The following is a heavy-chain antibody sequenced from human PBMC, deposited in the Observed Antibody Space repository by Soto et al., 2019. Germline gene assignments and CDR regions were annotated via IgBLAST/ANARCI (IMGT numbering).Heavy chain of an antibody. D-gene: IGHD6-6*01. CDR1: GYTFTSYA. V-gene: IGHV7-4-1*01. J-gene: IGHJ6*02. CDR3: ASRGVAARDYYYYGMDV. Sequence: GASVKVSCKASGYTFTSYAMNWVRQAPGQGLERMGWINTNTGNPTYAQGFTGRFVFSLDTSVSTAYLQICSLKAEDTAVYYCASRGVAARDYYYYGMDVWGQGTTVTVSS. CDR2: INTNTGNP.